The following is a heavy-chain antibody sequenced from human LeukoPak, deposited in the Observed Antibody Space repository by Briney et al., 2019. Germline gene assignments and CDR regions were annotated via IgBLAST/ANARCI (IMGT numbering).Heavy chain of an antibody. CDR3: ARVMDTAMALDY. Sequence: ASVKVSCKASGYTFTGYYMHWVRQAPGQGLECMGWINPNSGGTNYAQKFQGRVTMTRDTSISTAYMELSRLRSDDTAVYYCARVMDTAMALDYWGQGTLVTVSS. V-gene: IGHV1-2*02. CDR2: INPNSGGT. J-gene: IGHJ4*02. CDR1: GYTFTGYY. D-gene: IGHD5-18*01.